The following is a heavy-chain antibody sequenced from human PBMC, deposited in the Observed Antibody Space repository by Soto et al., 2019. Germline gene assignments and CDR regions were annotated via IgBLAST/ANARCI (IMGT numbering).Heavy chain of an antibody. V-gene: IGHV3-23*01. D-gene: IGHD2-8*01. CDR3: AIDCTNGVGYTNGMDV. CDR2: ISGSGGST. Sequence: AGSLRLSCAASGFTLSSYAMSWVRQAPGKGLEWVSAISGSGGSTYYADSVKGRFTISRDNSKNTLYRQMNSLRAEDTAVYYCAIDCTNGVGYTNGMDVWGQGTTVTVSS. J-gene: IGHJ6*02. CDR1: GFTLSSYA.